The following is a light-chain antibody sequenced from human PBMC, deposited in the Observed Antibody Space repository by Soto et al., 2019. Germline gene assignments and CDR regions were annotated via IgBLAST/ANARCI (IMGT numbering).Light chain of an antibody. CDR2: WAS. J-gene: IGKJ5*01. V-gene: IGKV4-1*01. Sequence: DIVMTQSPDSLAVSLGERATINCKSSQSVLYSSNNKNYLAWYQQKPGQPPKLLIYWASTRESGVPDRFSGSGSGTDFTLTISSLQDEDVAVYYWQQYYSTLITFGQGTRLEIK. CDR3: QQYYSTLIT. CDR1: QSVLYSSNNKNY.